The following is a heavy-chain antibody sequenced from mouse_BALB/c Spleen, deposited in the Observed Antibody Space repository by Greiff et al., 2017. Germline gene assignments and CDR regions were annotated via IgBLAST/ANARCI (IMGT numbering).Heavy chain of an antibody. D-gene: IGHD1-2*01. Sequence: EVNVVESGGGLVKPGGSLKLSCAASGFTFSDYYMYWVRQTPEKRLEWVATISDGGSYTYYPDSVKGRFTISRDNAKNNLYLQMSSLKSEDTAMYYCAREANYGPFAYWGQGTLVTVSA. V-gene: IGHV5-4*02. CDR3: AREANYGPFAY. CDR2: ISDGGSYT. CDR1: GFTFSDYY. J-gene: IGHJ3*01.